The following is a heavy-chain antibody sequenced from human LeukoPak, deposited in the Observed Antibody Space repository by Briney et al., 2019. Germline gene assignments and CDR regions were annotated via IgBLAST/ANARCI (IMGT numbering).Heavy chain of an antibody. Sequence: SVRVSCKASGGTFSSYAISWVRQAPGQGLEWMGRIIPILGIANYAQKFQGRVTITADKSTSTAYMELSSLRSEDTAVYYCAGPKYSYGLGFYYYYGMDVWGQGTTVTVSS. CDR2: IIPILGIA. CDR1: GGTFSSYA. D-gene: IGHD5-18*01. CDR3: AGPKYSYGLGFYYYYGMDV. V-gene: IGHV1-69*04. J-gene: IGHJ6*02.